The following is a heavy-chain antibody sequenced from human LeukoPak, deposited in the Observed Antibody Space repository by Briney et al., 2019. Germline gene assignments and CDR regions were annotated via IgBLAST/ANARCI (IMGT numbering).Heavy chain of an antibody. CDR2: IYHSGST. CDR3: ARETHRSSGWYFPA. Sequence: SGTLSLTCAVSGGSISSSNWWSWVRPPPGKGLEWIGEIYHSGSTNYNPSLKSRVTISVDKSKNQFSLKLSSVTAADTAVYYCARETHRSSGWYFPAWGQGTLVTVSS. J-gene: IGHJ4*02. D-gene: IGHD6-19*01. CDR1: GGSISSSNW. V-gene: IGHV4-4*02.